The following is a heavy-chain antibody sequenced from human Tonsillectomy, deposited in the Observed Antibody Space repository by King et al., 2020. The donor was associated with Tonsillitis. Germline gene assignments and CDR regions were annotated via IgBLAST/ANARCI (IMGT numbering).Heavy chain of an antibody. CDR1: GFTFSSYS. V-gene: IGHV3-48*02. Sequence: VQLVESGGGLVQPGGSLRLSCAASGFTFSSYSMNWVRQAPGKGLEWVSYISSSSSTIYYADSVKSRFTISRDNAKNSLYLQMNSLRDEDTAVYYCARAAEWEPLTGAFDIWGQGTMVTVSS. J-gene: IGHJ3*02. CDR2: ISSSSSTI. CDR3: ARAAEWEPLTGAFDI. D-gene: IGHD1-26*01.